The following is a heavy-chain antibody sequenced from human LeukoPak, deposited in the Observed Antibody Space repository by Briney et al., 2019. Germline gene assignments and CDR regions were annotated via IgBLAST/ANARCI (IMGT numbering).Heavy chain of an antibody. CDR2: ISGSGGST. V-gene: IGHV3-23*01. CDR1: GFTFSSYA. Sequence: GGSLRLSCAASGFTFSSYAMSWVRQAPGKGLEWGSAISGSGGSTYYADSVKGRFTISRDNSKNTLYLQMNSLRAEDTAVYYCAKVKGSGSYYNPYYFDYWGQGTLVTVSS. D-gene: IGHD3-10*01. J-gene: IGHJ4*02. CDR3: AKVKGSGSYYNPYYFDY.